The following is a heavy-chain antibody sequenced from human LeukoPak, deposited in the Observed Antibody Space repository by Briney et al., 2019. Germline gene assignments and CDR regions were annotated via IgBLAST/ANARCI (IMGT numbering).Heavy chain of an antibody. CDR1: GYTFTDYY. CDR3: ATLSGEQWLGYNY. V-gene: IGHV1-69-2*01. J-gene: IGHJ4*02. CDR2: LDPEDGET. Sequence: ASVKVSCKVSGYTFTDYYMRWVQQAPGKGLEWMGLLDPEDGETIYAEKFQGRVTITADTSTDTAYMELSSLRSEDTAVYYCATLSGEQWLGYNYWGQGTLVTVSS. D-gene: IGHD6-19*01.